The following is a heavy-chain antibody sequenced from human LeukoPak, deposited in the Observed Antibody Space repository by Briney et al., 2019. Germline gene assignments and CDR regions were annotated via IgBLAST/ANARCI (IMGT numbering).Heavy chain of an antibody. CDR3: ARDSAYSSSPYFDY. CDR2: IYYSGST. J-gene: IGHJ4*02. Sequence: SETLSLTCTVSGGSISSHYWSWIRQPPGKGLEWLGYIYYSGSTNYNPSLKSRVTISVDTSKNQFSLKLSSVTAADTAVYYCARDSAYSSSPYFDYWGQGTLVTVSS. D-gene: IGHD6-6*01. CDR1: GGSISSHY. V-gene: IGHV4-59*11.